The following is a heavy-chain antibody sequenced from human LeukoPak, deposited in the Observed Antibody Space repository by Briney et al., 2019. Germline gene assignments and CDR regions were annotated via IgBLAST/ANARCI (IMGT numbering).Heavy chain of an antibody. CDR3: ARVDGSIVVAPGAFDI. V-gene: IGHV1-18*01. CDR1: VYTFTVYG. CDR2: ISAYNGNT. J-gene: IGHJ3*02. Sequence: ASLKVSRKPSVYTFTVYGISWVPHTPQRRLERILWISAYNGNTNYAQKLQGTVTMTTDTSTNTAYMELSSLRSGDRVVYYCARVDGSIVVAPGAFDIWGQGTMVTVSS. D-gene: IGHD2-2*01.